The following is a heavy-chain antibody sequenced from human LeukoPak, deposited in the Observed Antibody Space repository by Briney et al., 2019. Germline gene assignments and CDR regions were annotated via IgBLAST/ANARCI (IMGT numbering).Heavy chain of an antibody. Sequence: PSETLSLTCTVSGGSISTYYWNWIRQSPGKGLEWIGNIYYSGSTNYNPSLKSRVTISVDTSKNQFSLKLSSVTAADTAVYYCARHIEYSSGWLDYWGQGTLVTVSS. V-gene: IGHV4-59*08. J-gene: IGHJ4*02. CDR1: GGSISTYY. CDR2: IYYSGST. D-gene: IGHD6-19*01. CDR3: ARHIEYSSGWLDY.